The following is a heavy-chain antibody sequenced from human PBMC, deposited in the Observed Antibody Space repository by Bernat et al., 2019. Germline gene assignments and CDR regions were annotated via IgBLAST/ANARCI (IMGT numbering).Heavy chain of an antibody. CDR1: GFTFDDYT. CDR3: AKGTYGGKSVTFDL. CDR2: ISWDGGST. V-gene: IGHV3-43*01. D-gene: IGHD4-23*01. J-gene: IGHJ2*01. Sequence: EVQLVESGGVVVQPGGSLRLSCAASGFTFDDYTMHWVRQAPGKGLEWVSLISWDGGSTYYADSVKGRFTISRDNSKNSLYLQMNSLRTEDTALYYCAKGTYGGKSVTFDLWGRGTLVTVSS.